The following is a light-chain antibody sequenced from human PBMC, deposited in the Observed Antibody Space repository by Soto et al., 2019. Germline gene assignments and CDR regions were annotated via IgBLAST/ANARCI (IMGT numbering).Light chain of an antibody. CDR3: QQQGT. CDR1: QYLSSSY. J-gene: IGKJ2*01. CDR2: AAS. V-gene: IGKV3-20*01. Sequence: EIVLTQSPGTLSLSPGERATLSCRASQYLSSSYLVWYQQKPGQAPRLLIYAASSRATGIPDRFSGSGSATEYTLTISRLEPEDFAVYYCQQQGTFGQGTKLGIK.